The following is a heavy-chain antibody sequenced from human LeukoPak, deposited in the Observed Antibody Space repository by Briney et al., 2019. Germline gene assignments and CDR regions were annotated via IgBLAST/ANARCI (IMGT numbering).Heavy chain of an antibody. Sequence: SETLSLTCTVSGGSISSSSYYWGWIRQPPGKGLEWIGSIYYSGSTYYNPSLKSRVTISVDTSKNQFSLKLSSVTAADTAVYYCARYSSSSGPYYYYYYMDVWGKGTTVTVSS. J-gene: IGHJ6*03. D-gene: IGHD6-6*01. CDR2: IYYSGST. V-gene: IGHV4-39*07. CDR3: ARYSSSSGPYYYYYYMDV. CDR1: GGSISSSSYY.